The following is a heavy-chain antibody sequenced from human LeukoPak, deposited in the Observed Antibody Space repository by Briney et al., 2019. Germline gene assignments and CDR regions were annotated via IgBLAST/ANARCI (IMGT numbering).Heavy chain of an antibody. V-gene: IGHV3-20*04. Sequence: GGSLRLSCAASGFTFDDYGMSWVRQAPGKGLEWVSGINWNGGSTGYADSVKGRFTISRDNAKNSLYLQMNSLRAEDTALYYCARDRGIYSYDSSGYYAYYFDYWGQGTLVTVSS. CDR2: INWNGGST. CDR3: ARDRGIYSYDSSGYYAYYFDY. J-gene: IGHJ4*02. CDR1: GFTFDDYG. D-gene: IGHD3-22*01.